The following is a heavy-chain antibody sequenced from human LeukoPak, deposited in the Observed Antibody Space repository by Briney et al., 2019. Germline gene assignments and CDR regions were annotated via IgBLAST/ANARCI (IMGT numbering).Heavy chain of an antibody. J-gene: IGHJ6*03. CDR2: IYYSGST. CDR1: GGSISSYY. Sequence: SETRSLTCTVSGGSISSYYWSWIRQPPGKGLEWIGYIYYSGSTNYNPSLKSRVTISVDTSKNQFSLKLSSVTAADTAVYYCARVGIRRYYYYYMDVWGKGTTVTVSS. D-gene: IGHD2-21*01. V-gene: IGHV4-59*01. CDR3: ARVGIRRYYYYYMDV.